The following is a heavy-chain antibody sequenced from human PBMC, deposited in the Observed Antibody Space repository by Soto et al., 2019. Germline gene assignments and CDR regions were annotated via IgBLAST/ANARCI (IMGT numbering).Heavy chain of an antibody. J-gene: IGHJ3*02. Sequence: EVQLLETGGGLVKPGGSLRLSCEASGFTFSSYAMSWVRQAPGKGLEWVSAISGSGVSTYYADSVKGRFTISRDNSKNSVYLQMNSLRAEETDVYYCEKAWRSNWGDFDIWGQETMVTVSS. V-gene: IGHV3-23*01. D-gene: IGHD3-10*01. CDR1: GFTFSSYA. CDR3: EKAWRSNWGDFDI. CDR2: ISGSGVST.